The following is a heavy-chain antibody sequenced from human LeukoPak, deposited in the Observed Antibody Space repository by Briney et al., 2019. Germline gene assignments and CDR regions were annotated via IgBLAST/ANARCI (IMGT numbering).Heavy chain of an antibody. CDR2: IKPNSGGT. J-gene: IGHJ4*02. Sequence: ASVKVSCKASGYTFTAFYYHWVRQAPGQGLEWMGWIKPNSGGTNYAQNFQGRVTMTRDTSISTVYMELSRLRSDDTAVYNCAGDQASYGGYGGLDYWGQGTQVTVSS. CDR3: AGDQASYGGYGGLDY. D-gene: IGHD3-16*01. CDR1: GYTFTAFY. V-gene: IGHV1-2*02.